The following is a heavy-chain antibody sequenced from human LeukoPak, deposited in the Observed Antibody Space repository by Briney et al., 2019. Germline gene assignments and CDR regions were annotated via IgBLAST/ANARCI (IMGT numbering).Heavy chain of an antibody. D-gene: IGHD5-12*01. Sequence: PSETLSLTCTVSGGSISSYYWSWIRQPPGKGLEWIGYIYYSGSTSYNPSLKSRVTISVDTSKNQFSLKLSSVTAADTAVYYCARAEDGGYEGVSYYYGMDVWGQGTTVTVSS. CDR1: GGSISSYY. V-gene: IGHV4-59*01. J-gene: IGHJ6*02. CDR2: IYYSGST. CDR3: ARAEDGGYEGVSYYYGMDV.